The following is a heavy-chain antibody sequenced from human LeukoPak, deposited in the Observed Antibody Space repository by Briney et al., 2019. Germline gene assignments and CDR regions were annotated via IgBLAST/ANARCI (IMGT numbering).Heavy chain of an antibody. D-gene: IGHD3-22*01. CDR1: GGSISSGSYY. CDR2: IYTSGST. CDR3: ARALVYNYYDRGDGAFDI. V-gene: IGHV4-61*02. Sequence: SQTLSLTCTVSGGSISSGSYYWSWIRQPAGKGLERIGRIYTSGSTNYNPSLKSRVTISVDTSKNQFSLKLSSVTAADTAVYYCARALVYNYYDRGDGAFDIWGQGTMVTVSS. J-gene: IGHJ3*02.